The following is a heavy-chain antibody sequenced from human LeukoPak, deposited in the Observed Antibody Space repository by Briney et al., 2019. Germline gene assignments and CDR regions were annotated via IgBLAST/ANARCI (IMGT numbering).Heavy chain of an antibody. D-gene: IGHD3-22*01. CDR2: IYSGGST. J-gene: IGHJ6*02. CDR3: ARDAYDSSGYYLSYYYYGMDV. CDR1: GFTVSSNY. Sequence: GGSLRLSCAASGFTVSSNYMSWVRQAPGKGLEWVSVIYSGGSTYYADSVKGRFTISRDNSKNTLYLRMNSLRAEDTAVYYCARDAYDSSGYYLSYYYYGMDVWGQGTTVTVSS. V-gene: IGHV3-66*01.